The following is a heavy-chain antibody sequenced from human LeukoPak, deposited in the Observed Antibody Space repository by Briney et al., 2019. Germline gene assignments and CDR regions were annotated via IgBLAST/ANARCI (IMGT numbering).Heavy chain of an antibody. CDR3: ARLPTLTNQLVHSSWDAFDI. CDR2: IRISGDTI. J-gene: IGHJ3*02. CDR1: GFSFSGYN. Sequence: GGSLRLSXIGSGFSFSGYNMNWVRQAPGKGLEWVSYIRISGDTIYYTDSVKGRFTISRDNAKNSLSLHMSSLRAEDTAVYYCARLPTLTNQLVHSSWDAFDIWGRGTMVTVSS. V-gene: IGHV3-48*01. D-gene: IGHD6-13*01.